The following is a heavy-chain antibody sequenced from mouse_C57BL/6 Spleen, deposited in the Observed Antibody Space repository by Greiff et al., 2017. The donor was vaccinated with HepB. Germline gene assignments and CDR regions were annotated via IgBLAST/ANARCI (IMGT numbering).Heavy chain of an antibody. CDR3: ARSPITTVVADY. CDR2: INPSSGYT. J-gene: IGHJ2*01. CDR1: GYTFTSYT. V-gene: IGHV1-4*01. D-gene: IGHD1-1*01. Sequence: VKLVESGAELARPGASVKMSCKASGYTFTSYTMHWVKQRPGQGLEWIGYINPSSGYTKYNQKFKDKATLTADKSSSTAYMQLSSLTSEDSAVYYCARSPITTVVADYWGQGTTLTVSS.